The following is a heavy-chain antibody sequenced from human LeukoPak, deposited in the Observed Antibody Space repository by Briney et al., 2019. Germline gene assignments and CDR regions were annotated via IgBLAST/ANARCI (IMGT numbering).Heavy chain of an antibody. V-gene: IGHV3-9*01. CDR1: GFTFDNYA. J-gene: IGHJ4*02. Sequence: PGRSLRLSCAAPGFTFDNYAMHWVRQAPGKGLHPVSGISWNSGSIGYADSVKGRFTISRDNAKNSLYLQMNSLRAEDTALYYCAKSESYDSSPHFDYWGQGTLVTVSS. CDR2: ISWNSGSI. D-gene: IGHD3-22*01. CDR3: AKSESYDSSPHFDY.